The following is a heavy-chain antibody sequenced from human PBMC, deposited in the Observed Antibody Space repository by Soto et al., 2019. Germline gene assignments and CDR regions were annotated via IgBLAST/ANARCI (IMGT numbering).Heavy chain of an antibody. CDR3: ARGNHRWLQLWYFDL. J-gene: IGHJ2*01. V-gene: IGHV1-69*11. CDR2: IIPILGTV. Sequence: QVQLVQSGAEVKKPGSSVKVSCKASGGTFSNYPISWVRQAPGQGLEWMGGIIPILGTVNYAQKFQGRVTITADETTSTADMEVSSLRSEDTAVYYCARGNHRWLQLWYFDLWGRGTLVTVSS. D-gene: IGHD5-12*01. CDR1: GGTFSNYP.